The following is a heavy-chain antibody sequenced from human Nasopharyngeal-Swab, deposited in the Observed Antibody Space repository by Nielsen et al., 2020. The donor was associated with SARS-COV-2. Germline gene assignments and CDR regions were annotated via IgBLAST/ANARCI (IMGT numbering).Heavy chain of an antibody. CDR3: ARGLYGDYQGFDY. CDR2: INHRGST. D-gene: IGHD4-17*01. J-gene: IGHJ4*02. Sequence: REAPGKGLEWVGEINHRGSTNYNQSIKRRVTITVDTSKNQFSLKLSSVTAADTAVYYCARGLYGDYQGFDYWGQGTLVTVSS. V-gene: IGHV4-34*01.